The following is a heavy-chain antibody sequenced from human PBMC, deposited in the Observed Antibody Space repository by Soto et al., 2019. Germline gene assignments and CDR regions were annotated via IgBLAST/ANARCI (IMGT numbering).Heavy chain of an antibody. CDR1: GFKFSSYA. J-gene: IGHJ4*02. CDR2: ISGSGRST. CDR3: AKSHFPIAASRQPHFDH. D-gene: IGHD6-13*01. V-gene: IGHV3-23*01. Sequence: PGGSLRLSCAASGFKFSSYAMSWVRQAPGKGLEWVAVISGSGRSTFYADSVKGRFTISRDDSKNTLFLQMNTLRAEDTAIYYCAKSHFPIAASRQPHFDHWGQGALVTVSS.